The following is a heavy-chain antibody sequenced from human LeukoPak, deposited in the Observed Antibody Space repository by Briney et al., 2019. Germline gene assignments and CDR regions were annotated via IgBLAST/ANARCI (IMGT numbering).Heavy chain of an antibody. D-gene: IGHD3-3*01. CDR2: IYYSGST. J-gene: IGHJ6*02. Sequence: SETLSLTCTVSGGSISSSSYYWGWIRQPPGKGLEWIGSIYYSGSTYYNPSLKSRVTISVDPSKNQFSLKLSSVTAADTAVYYCARPAGYYDFWSGSDGMDVWGQGTTVTVSS. CDR3: ARPAGYYDFWSGSDGMDV. V-gene: IGHV4-39*01. CDR1: GGSISSSSYY.